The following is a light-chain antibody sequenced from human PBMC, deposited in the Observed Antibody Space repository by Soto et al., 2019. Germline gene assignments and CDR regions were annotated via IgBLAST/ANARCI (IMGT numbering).Light chain of an antibody. V-gene: IGKV3-15*01. CDR2: GAS. CDR1: QSVKSS. CDR3: QHYNQWPPFT. Sequence: EIVMTQSPATLSVSPGERVTLSCRASQSVKSSLAWYQHKPGQVPRLLIYGASTRATGVPVSFSGSGSGTDFTLTISSLQAEAVAVSYCQHYNQWPPFTFGPGTKVGIK. J-gene: IGKJ3*01.